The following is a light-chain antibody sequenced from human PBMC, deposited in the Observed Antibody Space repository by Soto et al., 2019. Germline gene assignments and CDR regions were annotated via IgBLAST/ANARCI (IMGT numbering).Light chain of an antibody. CDR2: AAP. CDR3: QQYYSYPTWT. V-gene: IGKV1-8*01. J-gene: IGKJ1*01. CDR1: QGISSY. Sequence: AIRMTQSPSSLSASTGDRVTITCRASQGISSYLAWYQQKPGKAPKLLIYAAPTLQSGVPSRFSGSGSGTDFTLTISCLQSEDFATYYCQQYYSYPTWTFGQGTKVEIK.